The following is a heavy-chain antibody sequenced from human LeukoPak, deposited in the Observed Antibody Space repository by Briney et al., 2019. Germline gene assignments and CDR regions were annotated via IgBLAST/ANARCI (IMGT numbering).Heavy chain of an antibody. CDR1: GYTFTSYG. J-gene: IGHJ4*02. CDR3: ARELYCSSTSCHTSDY. CDR2: ISAYNGNT. D-gene: IGHD2-2*01. Sequence: GESLKISCKASGYTFTSYGISWVRQAPGQGLEWMGWISAYNGNTNYAQKLQGRVTMTTDTSTSTAYMELRSLRSDDTAVYYCARELYCSSTSCHTSDYWGQGTLVTVSS. V-gene: IGHV1-18*01.